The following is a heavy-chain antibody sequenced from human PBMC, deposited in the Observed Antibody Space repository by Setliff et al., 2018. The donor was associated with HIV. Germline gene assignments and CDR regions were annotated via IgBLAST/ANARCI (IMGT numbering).Heavy chain of an antibody. CDR1: GFSFHDYT. Sequence: GGSLRLSCAASGFSFHDYTRQWVRQVPGKGLEWVSLISWDGGTTYYADSLRGRFTVSRGNSNHSLFLQMNSLRPEDTALYYCARSTYYFDSSGYKAYYFDYWGQGTQVTVSS. J-gene: IGHJ4*02. D-gene: IGHD3-22*01. V-gene: IGHV3-43*01. CDR2: ISWDGGTT. CDR3: ARSTYYFDSSGYKAYYFDY.